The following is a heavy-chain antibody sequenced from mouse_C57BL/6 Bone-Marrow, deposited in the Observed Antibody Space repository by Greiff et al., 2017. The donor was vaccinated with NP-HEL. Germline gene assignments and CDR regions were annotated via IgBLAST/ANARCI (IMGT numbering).Heavy chain of an antibody. CDR3: TREYYYAKDY. Sequence: VQLQQSGTVLARPGASVKMSCKTSGYTFTSYWMHWVKQRPGQGLEWIGAIYPGNSDTSYNQKFKGKAKLTAGTSASTAYMELSSLTDEDSAVYYCTREYYYAKDYWGQGTSVTVSS. V-gene: IGHV1-5*01. CDR1: GYTFTSYW. CDR2: IYPGNSDT. J-gene: IGHJ4*01.